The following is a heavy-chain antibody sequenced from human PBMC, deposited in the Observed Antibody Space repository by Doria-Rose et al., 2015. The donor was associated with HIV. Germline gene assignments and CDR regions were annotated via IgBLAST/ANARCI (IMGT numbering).Heavy chain of an antibody. V-gene: IGHV2-26*01. CDR3: ARIKSSRWYHKYYFDF. J-gene: IGHJ4*02. CDR1: GVSLSSPGLG. D-gene: IGHD6-13*01. Sequence: QVTLKESGPVLVKPTETLTLTCTVSGVSLSSPGLGVSWIRQPPGKALEWLANICSDDEGSCITSLKNRLTISRGTSKSQVVLTMTDMDPVDTATYYCARIKSSRWYHKYYFDFWGQGTLVIVSA. CDR2: ICSDDEG.